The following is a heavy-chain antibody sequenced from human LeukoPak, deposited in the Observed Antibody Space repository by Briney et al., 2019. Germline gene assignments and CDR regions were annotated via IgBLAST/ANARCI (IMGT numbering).Heavy chain of an antibody. J-gene: IGHJ5*02. CDR1: GGSISSSSYY. CDR2: IYYSGST. V-gene: IGHV4-39*01. CDR3: ARYCSSTNCYKGGFDP. Sequence: SETLSLTCTVSGGSISSSSYYWGWIRQPPGKGLEWIGSIYYSGSTYYNPSLKSRVTISVDTSKNQFSLKLSSVTAADTAVYYCARYCSSTNCYKGGFDPWGQGTLVTVSS. D-gene: IGHD2-2*02.